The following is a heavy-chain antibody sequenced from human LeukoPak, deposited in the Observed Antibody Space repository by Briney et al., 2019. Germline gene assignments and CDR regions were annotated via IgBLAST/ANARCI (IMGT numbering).Heavy chain of an antibody. CDR1: GITSGSFA. Sequence: GGSLRLSCAVSGITSGSFAMSWVRQTPEKGLEWLGFITANGAGIYYGPSENGRSTISRDNSNNTLYLQINSLRVDGTAIYYCATGPRSGSFQFWGRGTQVIVSS. CDR3: ATGPRSGSFQF. V-gene: IGHV3-23*01. J-gene: IGHJ4*02. CDR2: ITANGAGI. D-gene: IGHD3-10*01.